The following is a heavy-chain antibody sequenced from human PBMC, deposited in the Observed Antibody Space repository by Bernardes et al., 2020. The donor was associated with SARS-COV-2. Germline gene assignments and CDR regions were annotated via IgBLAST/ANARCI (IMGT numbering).Heavy chain of an antibody. CDR3: GAAPHLSSCYYYGMDV. CDR1: GGSISSGGYY. V-gene: IGHV4-31*03. CDR2: IYDSGST. D-gene: IGHD6-6*01. J-gene: IGHJ6*02. Sequence: SAPLSLTCTVPGGSISSGGYYWSCLRQHPGKGLEWIGYIYDSGSTYYNPSLKSRVTITVDTSKNQFSLKLSSVTSADTAVYYCGAAPHLSSCYYYGMDVRGQGTTVTVAS.